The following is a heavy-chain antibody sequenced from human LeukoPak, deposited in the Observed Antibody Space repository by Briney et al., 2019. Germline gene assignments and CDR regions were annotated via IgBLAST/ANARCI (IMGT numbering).Heavy chain of an antibody. V-gene: IGHV4-34*01. J-gene: IGHJ4*02. CDR1: GGSFSGYY. D-gene: IGHD6-6*01. CDR2: INHSGST. Sequence: SETLSLTCAVYGGSFSGYYWSWIRQPPGKGLEWIGEINHSGSTNYNPSLKSRVTISADTSKNQFSLKLSSVTAADTAVYYCARGSAKYSSSPRLLYYFDYWGQGTLVTVSS. CDR3: ARGSAKYSSSPRLLYYFDY.